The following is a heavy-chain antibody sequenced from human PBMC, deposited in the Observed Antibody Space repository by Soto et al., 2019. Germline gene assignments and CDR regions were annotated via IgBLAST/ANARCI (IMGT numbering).Heavy chain of an antibody. Sequence: ASVKVSCKASGYTFTGYYMHWVRQAPGQGLEWMGWINPNSGGTNYAQKFQGWVTMTRDTSISTAYMELSRLRSDDTAVYYCARDIRSIYCYGASPYYYLSVRSKGTTVTVSS. V-gene: IGHV1-2*04. D-gene: IGHD5-18*01. CDR1: GYTFTGYY. CDR2: INPNSGGT. J-gene: IGHJ6*03. CDR3: ARDIRSIYCYGASPYYYLSV.